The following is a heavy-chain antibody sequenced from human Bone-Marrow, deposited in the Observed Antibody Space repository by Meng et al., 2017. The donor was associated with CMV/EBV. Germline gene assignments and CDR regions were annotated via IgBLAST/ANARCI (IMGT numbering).Heavy chain of an antibody. CDR1: GLTFSSYA. V-gene: IGHV3-23*03. Sequence: LSWTASGLTFSSYAMRWVRQAPEKGLGWVSVIYSGGSSTYYADSVKGRFTISRDNSKNTLYLQMNSLRAEDTAVYYCVFGVFYFDYWGQGTLVTVSS. CDR3: VFGVFYFDY. CDR2: IYSGGSST. J-gene: IGHJ4*02. D-gene: IGHD3-10*01.